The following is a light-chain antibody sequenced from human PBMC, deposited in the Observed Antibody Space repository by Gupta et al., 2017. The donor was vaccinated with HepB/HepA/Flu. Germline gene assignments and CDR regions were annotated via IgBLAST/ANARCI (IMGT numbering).Light chain of an antibody. Sequence: IVLTQSPGTLSLSPGERVTLSCRASQSFDNYLAWYQQKPGQAPRLLISGASSRATGIPDNFSGSGSGTDFTLTINRLEPEDFAVYYCRQYGISPWTFGQGSKVEI. V-gene: IGKV3-20*01. CDR3: RQYGISPWT. CDR1: QSFDNY. CDR2: GAS. J-gene: IGKJ1*01.